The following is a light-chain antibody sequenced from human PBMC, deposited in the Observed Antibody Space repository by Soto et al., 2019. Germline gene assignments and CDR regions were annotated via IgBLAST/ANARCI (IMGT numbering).Light chain of an antibody. CDR3: QQYNNWPWT. CDR2: GAS. V-gene: IGKV3-15*01. CDR1: QSVSSN. Sequence: EIVMTQSPATLSVSPGEGATLSCRASQSVSSNLVWYQHKPGQAPRLLIYGASTRATDIPARFSGSGSGTEFTLTISSLQSEDFAVYYCQQYNNWPWTFGQGTKVDIK. J-gene: IGKJ1*01.